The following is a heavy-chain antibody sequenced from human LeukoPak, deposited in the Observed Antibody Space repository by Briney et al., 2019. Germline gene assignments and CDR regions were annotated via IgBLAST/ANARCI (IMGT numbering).Heavy chain of an antibody. CDR1: GYTFTKYG. J-gene: IGHJ3*02. D-gene: IGHD2-2*01. CDR2: ISTYNGNT. CDR3: ARDRVPAAISLETDAFDI. Sequence: ASVKVSCKASGYTFTKYGITWVRQAPGQGLEWMGWISTYNGNTNYAQKLQGRITMTTDTSTSTAYMELRSLISDDAAVYYCARDRVPAAISLETDAFDIWGQGTMVTVSS. V-gene: IGHV1-18*01.